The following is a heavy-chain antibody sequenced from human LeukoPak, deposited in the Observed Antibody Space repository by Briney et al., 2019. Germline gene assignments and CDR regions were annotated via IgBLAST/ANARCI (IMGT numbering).Heavy chain of an antibody. Sequence: ESGPTLVNPTQTLTLTCTFSGFSLSTSGVGVGWIRQPPGKALEWLALIYWDDDKRYSPSLKSRLTITKDTSKNQVVLTMTYMDPVDTATYYCAHQSSSWYGDCYSYWGQGTLVTVSS. CDR2: IYWDDDK. V-gene: IGHV2-5*02. CDR3: AHQSSSWYGDCYSY. J-gene: IGHJ4*02. CDR1: GFSLSTSGVG. D-gene: IGHD6-13*01.